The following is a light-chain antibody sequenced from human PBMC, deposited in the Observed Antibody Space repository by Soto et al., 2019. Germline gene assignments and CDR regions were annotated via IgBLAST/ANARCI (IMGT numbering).Light chain of an antibody. CDR2: GAS. CDR1: GRVGSL. V-gene: IGKV1-5*01. J-gene: IGKJ2*01. CDR3: QEYAEYSA. Sequence: DIHLTQSPSSLSASVGDRVTMTCRASGRVGSLLAWYQQKAGEAPKLLFHGASTAAPDVPLRFSATGSGTEFTLVIGSLQAGDFGTVYCQEYAEYSAFGWGTRLEI.